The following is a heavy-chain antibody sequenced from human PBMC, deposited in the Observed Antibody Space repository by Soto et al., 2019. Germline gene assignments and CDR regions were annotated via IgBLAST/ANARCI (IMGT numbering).Heavy chain of an antibody. CDR3: ARGLTPKVLAVPASLNWFDP. V-gene: IGHV4-30-4*01. D-gene: IGHD2-2*01. Sequence: SETLSLTCTVSGGSISSGDYYWSWIRQPPGKGLEWIGYIYYSGSTYYNPSLKSRVTISVDTSKNQFSLKLSSVTAADTAVYYCARGLTPKVLAVPASLNWFDPWGQGTLVTVSS. CDR2: IYYSGST. J-gene: IGHJ5*02. CDR1: GGSISSGDYY.